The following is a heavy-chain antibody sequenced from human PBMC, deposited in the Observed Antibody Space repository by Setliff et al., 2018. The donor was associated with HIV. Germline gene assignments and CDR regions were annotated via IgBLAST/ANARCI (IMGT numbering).Heavy chain of an antibody. J-gene: IGHJ5*02. Sequence: SETLSLTCTVSGGSISTYYWSWIRQSPGKGLEWIGYIYYSGSTKYNPSLKSRLTISVDTSKNQFSLKLRSVTAADTAFYYCARQRGGRVTIFGVSGGWFDPWGQGTLVTVSS. CDR3: ARQRGGRVTIFGVSGGWFDP. CDR2: IYYSGST. D-gene: IGHD3-3*01. CDR1: GGSISTYY. V-gene: IGHV4-59*01.